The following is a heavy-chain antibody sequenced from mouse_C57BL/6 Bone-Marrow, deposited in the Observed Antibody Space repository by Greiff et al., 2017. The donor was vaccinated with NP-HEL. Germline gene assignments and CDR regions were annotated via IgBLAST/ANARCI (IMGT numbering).Heavy chain of an antibody. D-gene: IGHD1-1*01. CDR3: ARGNYGSSYGYFDY. CDR2: ISDGGSYT. CDR1: GFTFSSYA. V-gene: IGHV5-4*03. Sequence: EVKLMESGGGLVKPGGSLKLSCAASGFTFSSYAMSWVRQTPEKRLEWVATISDGGSYTYYPDNVKGRFTISRDNAKNNRYLQMSHLKSEDTAMYYCARGNYGSSYGYFDYWGQGTTLTVSS. J-gene: IGHJ2*01.